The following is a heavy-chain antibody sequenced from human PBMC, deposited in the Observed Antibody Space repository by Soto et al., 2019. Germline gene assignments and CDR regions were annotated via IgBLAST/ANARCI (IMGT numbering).Heavy chain of an antibody. V-gene: IGHV3-30*04. CDR2: ISYDGKNK. D-gene: IGHD3-22*01. J-gene: IGHJ4*02. CDR3: ARALWTHDTGGYLHY. CDR1: GFIFSYYA. Sequence: QVQLVESGGGVVQPGNSLRLSCAASGFIFSYYAMYWVRQAPGKGLEWVAVISYDGKNKFYADSVKGRFTISRDNSRNTLSLQMNSLRAEVTAVYFCARALWTHDTGGYLHYWGQGTLVTVSA.